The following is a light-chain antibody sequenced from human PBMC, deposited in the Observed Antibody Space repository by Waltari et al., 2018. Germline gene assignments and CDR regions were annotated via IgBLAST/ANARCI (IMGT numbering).Light chain of an antibody. CDR3: QSYDSSLSGSV. J-gene: IGLJ3*02. Sequence: SVLTQPPSVSGAPGQRVTISCTGSSSNIGAGSDVHWYQQLPGTAPKLLIYADFNRPSGVPDRFSGSKSGTSASLAITGLQAEDEADYYCQSYDSSLSGSVFGGGTKLTVL. CDR1: SSNIGAGSD. CDR2: ADF. V-gene: IGLV1-40*01.